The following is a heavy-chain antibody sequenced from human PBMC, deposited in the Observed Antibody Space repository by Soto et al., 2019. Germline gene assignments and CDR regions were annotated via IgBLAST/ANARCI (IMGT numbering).Heavy chain of an antibody. V-gene: IGHV1-2*04. Sequence: GGSVKVFCKASGYTFTGYYMHLGRQAPGQRVEWMGWINPNSGGTNYAQKFQGWVTMTRDTSISTAYMELSRLRSDDTAVYYCARTKVVPAENYYYGMDVWGQGTTVTVS. D-gene: IGHD2-2*01. J-gene: IGHJ6*02. CDR3: ARTKVVPAENYYYGMDV. CDR2: INPNSGGT. CDR1: GYTFTGYY.